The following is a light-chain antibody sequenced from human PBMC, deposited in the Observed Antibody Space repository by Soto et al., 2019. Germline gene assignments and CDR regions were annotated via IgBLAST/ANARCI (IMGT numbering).Light chain of an antibody. J-gene: IGKJ1*01. Sequence: DIQMTQSPSTLSASVGDRVTITCRASQFISSWLAWYQQKPGKVPKLLIFHASNLESGVPSRFSGSGSGTEFTLTITSLQPDDFATYYCQQHNSYPYTFGQGTKLEI. V-gene: IGKV1-5*01. CDR3: QQHNSYPYT. CDR1: QFISSW. CDR2: HAS.